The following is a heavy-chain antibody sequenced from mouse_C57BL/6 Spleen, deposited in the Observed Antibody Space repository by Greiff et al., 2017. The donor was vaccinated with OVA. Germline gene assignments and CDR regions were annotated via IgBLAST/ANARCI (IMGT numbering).Heavy chain of an antibody. J-gene: IGHJ4*01. D-gene: IGHD3-2*02. CDR2: IDPGTGGT. CDR3: TRLGTDQDVRDY. Sequence: QVQLQQSGAELVRPGASVTLSCKASGYTFTDYEMHWVKQTPVHGLEWIGAIDPGTGGTAYNQKFKGKAILTADKSSSTAYMELRSLTSEDAAVYYCTRLGTDQDVRDYWGQGTAVTVSS. V-gene: IGHV1-15*01. CDR1: GYTFTDYE.